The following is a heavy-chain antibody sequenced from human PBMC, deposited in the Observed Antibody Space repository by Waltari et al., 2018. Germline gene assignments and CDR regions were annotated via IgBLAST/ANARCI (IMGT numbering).Heavy chain of an antibody. J-gene: IGHJ4*02. V-gene: IGHV3-7*03. D-gene: IGHD6-13*01. CDR3: VRVGHSSSYDY. CDR1: GFTFSAYW. CDR2: IREVGSVT. Sequence: EVQLVESGGGLVQPGGSLRLSCAASGFTFSAYWMTWVRRAAGKGLEGVCNIREVGSVTYYVDSVKGRFTISRDNAKNSLYLQMNSLGAEDTALYYCVRVGHSSSYDYWGQGTLVTVSS.